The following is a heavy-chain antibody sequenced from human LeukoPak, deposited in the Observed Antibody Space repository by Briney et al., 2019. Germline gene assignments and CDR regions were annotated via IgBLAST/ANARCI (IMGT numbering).Heavy chain of an antibody. CDR1: GYTFTGYY. Sequence: ASVKVSCKASGYTFTGYYMHWVRQAPGHGLEWMGWINPNSGGTNYAQKFQGRVTMTRDTSISTAYMELSRLRSDDTAVYYCASGSSGWYSPFDYWGQGTLVTVSS. J-gene: IGHJ4*02. CDR2: INPNSGGT. V-gene: IGHV1-2*02. D-gene: IGHD6-19*01. CDR3: ASGSSGWYSPFDY.